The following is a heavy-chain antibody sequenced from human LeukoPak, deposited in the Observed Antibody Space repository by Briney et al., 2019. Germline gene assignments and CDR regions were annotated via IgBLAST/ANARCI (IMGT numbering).Heavy chain of an antibody. V-gene: IGHV4-4*07. J-gene: IGHJ4*02. Sequence: TSETLSLTCTVSGGSIRGYYWSWIRQSAGKGLEWIGRLHTSGNINHNHSLKSRVTMSVDTSKNQLFLKLTSVTAADTAMYYCVRDETSGSGAFEYWGQGTLVTVSS. CDR3: VRDETSGSGAFEY. CDR1: GGSIRGYY. D-gene: IGHD3-10*01. CDR2: LHTSGNI.